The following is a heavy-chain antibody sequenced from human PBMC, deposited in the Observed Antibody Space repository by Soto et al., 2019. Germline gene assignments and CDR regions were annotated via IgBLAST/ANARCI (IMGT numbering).Heavy chain of an antibody. CDR1: GGSFGSSA. J-gene: IGHJ3*01. V-gene: IGHV1-69*01. CDR3: ARLRRDWGDAFDL. Sequence: QVQLVQSGADVKEPGSSVKVSCKTSGGSFGSSAISWVRQAPAQGLEWMGEIIPVFDKANYAQNFQGRLTITADEPTGTVFMQLSSLRSEDTAVYFCARLRRDWGDAFDLWGLGTFVTVSS. CDR2: IIPVFDKA. D-gene: IGHD3-16*01.